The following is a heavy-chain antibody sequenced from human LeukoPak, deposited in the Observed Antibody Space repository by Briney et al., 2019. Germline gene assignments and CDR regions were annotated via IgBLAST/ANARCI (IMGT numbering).Heavy chain of an antibody. CDR1: GFTFSSCT. V-gene: IGHV3-21*01. D-gene: IGHD6-13*01. CDR2: ISSGSSYI. CDR3: ASIPPSSYSSNWNRFDY. J-gene: IGHJ4*02. Sequence: GGSLRLSXAASGFTFSSCTMNWVRQAPGKGLEWVSSISSGSSYIYYADSVKGRFTISRDNAKNSLYLQMNSPRAEDTALYYCASIPPSSYSSNWNRFDYWGQGTLVTVSS.